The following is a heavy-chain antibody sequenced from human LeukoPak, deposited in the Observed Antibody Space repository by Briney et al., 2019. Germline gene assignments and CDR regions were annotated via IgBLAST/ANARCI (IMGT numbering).Heavy chain of an antibody. CDR3: AKGFIGYCGGGRCSTFDY. CDR1: GFTFSSYA. Sequence: PGGSLRLSCAASGFTFSSYAMSWVRQAPGKGLEWVSAISGSGGSTYYADSVKGRFTISRDNSKNTLYLQMNSLRAEDTAVYYCAKGFIGYCGGGRCSTFDYWGQGTLVTVSS. J-gene: IGHJ4*02. D-gene: IGHD2-15*01. CDR2: ISGSGGST. V-gene: IGHV3-23*01.